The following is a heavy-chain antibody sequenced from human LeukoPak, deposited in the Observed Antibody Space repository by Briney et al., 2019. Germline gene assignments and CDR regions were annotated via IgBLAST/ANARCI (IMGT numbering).Heavy chain of an antibody. J-gene: IGHJ3*02. Sequence: PSETLSLTCTVSGGFISNKYWSWIRQPPGKGLEWIGYIYYSGSTNYNPSLKSRVTILVDTSKNQFSLKLSSVTAADTAVYYCAREVSGHSSSWYRGYDAFDIWGQGTMVTVSS. D-gene: IGHD6-13*01. CDR2: IYYSGST. CDR1: GGFISNKY. V-gene: IGHV4-59*12. CDR3: AREVSGHSSSWYRGYDAFDI.